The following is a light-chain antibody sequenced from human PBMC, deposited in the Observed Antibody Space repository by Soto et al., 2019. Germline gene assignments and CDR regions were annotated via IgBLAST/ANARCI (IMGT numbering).Light chain of an antibody. CDR3: DAWDDSVNGVV. CDR2: RNN. Sequence: QSVLTQPPSASGTPGQRVTISCSGSSSNIGSSNVNWYQQLPGTAPKLIIYRNNQRPSVVPDRFSGSKSGTSASLAIAGLQAEDEADYHCDAWDDSVNGVVFGGGTKVTVL. CDR1: SSNIGSSN. J-gene: IGLJ2*01. V-gene: IGLV1-44*01.